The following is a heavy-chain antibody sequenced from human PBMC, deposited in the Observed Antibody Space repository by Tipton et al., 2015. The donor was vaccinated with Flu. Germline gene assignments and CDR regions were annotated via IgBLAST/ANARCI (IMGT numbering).Heavy chain of an antibody. CDR1: GGSIGSPYC. J-gene: IGHJ4*02. V-gene: IGHV4-59*01. CDR2: IYYSGST. CDR3: ARGFRYFDY. Sequence: TLSLTCSVSGGSIGSPYCWGWVRQPPGQGLEWIGYIYYSGSTDYNPSLKSRVTISLDTSKNQFSLRLNSITAADTAVYFCARGFRYFDYWGQGTLVSVSS.